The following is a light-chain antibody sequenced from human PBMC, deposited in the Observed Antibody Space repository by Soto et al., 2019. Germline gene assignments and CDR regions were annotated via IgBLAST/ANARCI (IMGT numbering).Light chain of an antibody. V-gene: IGKV3-11*01. CDR1: QSVDHY. Sequence: ETVLTQSPATLSLSPGERATLSCRASQSVDHYLAWYQQKPGQAPRLLIYDASNRATGIPARFSGSGSGTDFTLTISSLEPEDFAVYYCQQRKIWPPLTFGGGTKVETK. CDR3: QQRKIWPPLT. J-gene: IGKJ4*01. CDR2: DAS.